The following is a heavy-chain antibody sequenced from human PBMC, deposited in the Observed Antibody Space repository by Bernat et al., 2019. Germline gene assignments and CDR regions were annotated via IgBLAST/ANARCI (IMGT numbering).Heavy chain of an antibody. CDR1: GFPLGDIA. Sequence: NLVESGGALLQPGRSLDSSVAAPGFPLGDIALTWFRQLPGKVLEWGSGISGNSGSIGYADYVKGRFTISRDNAKNSLYLQMNSLRAEDTSLYYCAKGLDYYGSGSYSYWGQGTLVTVSS. J-gene: IGHJ4*02. CDR2: ISGNSGSI. V-gene: IGHV3-9*01. CDR3: AKGLDYYGSGSYSY. D-gene: IGHD3-10*01.